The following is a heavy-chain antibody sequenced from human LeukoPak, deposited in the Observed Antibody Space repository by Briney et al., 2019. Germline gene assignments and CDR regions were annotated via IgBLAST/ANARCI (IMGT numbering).Heavy chain of an antibody. Sequence: GASVKVSCKASGGTFSSYAISWVRQAPGQGLEWMGGIIPIFGTANYAQKFQGRVTSTADKSTSTAYMELSSLRSEDTAVYYCARDGSTGAHYYYYYMDVWGKGTTVTVSS. D-gene: IGHD7-27*01. CDR1: GGTFSSYA. CDR3: ARDGSTGAHYYYYYMDV. J-gene: IGHJ6*03. CDR2: IIPIFGTA. V-gene: IGHV1-69*06.